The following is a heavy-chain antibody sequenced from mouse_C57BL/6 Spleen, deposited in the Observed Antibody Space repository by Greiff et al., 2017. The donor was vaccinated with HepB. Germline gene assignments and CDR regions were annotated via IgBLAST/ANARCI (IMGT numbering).Heavy chain of an antibody. CDR3: CRYGNPFFSYWYFDV. CDR2: IWSGGST. Sequence: VKLQESGPGLVQPSQSLSITCTVSGFSLTSYGVHWVRQSPGKGLEWLGVIWSGGSTDYNAAFISSLSISKDNSKSQVFFKMNSLQADDTAIYYCCRYGNPFFSYWYFDVWGTGTTVTVSS. J-gene: IGHJ1*03. V-gene: IGHV2-2*01. CDR1: GFSLTSYG. D-gene: IGHD2-10*02.